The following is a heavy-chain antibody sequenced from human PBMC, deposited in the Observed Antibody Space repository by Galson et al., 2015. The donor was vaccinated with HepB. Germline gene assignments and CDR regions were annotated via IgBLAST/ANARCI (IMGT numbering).Heavy chain of an antibody. Sequence: SLRLSCAASGFTFSSYAMSWVCQAPGKGLEWVSAISGSGGSTYYADSVKGRFTISRDKSKNTLYLQMNSLRAEDTAVYYCAKEDIVVVPAAIGYYFDYWGQGTLVTVSS. J-gene: IGHJ4*02. D-gene: IGHD2-2*02. CDR3: AKEDIVVVPAAIGYYFDY. V-gene: IGHV3-23*01. CDR1: GFTFSSYA. CDR2: ISGSGGST.